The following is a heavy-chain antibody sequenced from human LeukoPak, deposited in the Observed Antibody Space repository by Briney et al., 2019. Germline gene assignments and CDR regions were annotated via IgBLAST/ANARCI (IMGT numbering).Heavy chain of an antibody. CDR1: GVIFSSYG. CDR3: AGWRHDDGFDY. V-gene: IGHV3-30*03. D-gene: IGHD1-1*01. Sequence: HPGGSLRLSWEASGVIFSSYGFRSVRQPPGKGLEWVTLISYDGRNKYYGQSVKGRFTISRDNAKNFLYMQMTNLRAEGSAFCYCAGWRHDDGFDYWGHGTLVTVSS. J-gene: IGHJ4*01. CDR2: ISYDGRNK.